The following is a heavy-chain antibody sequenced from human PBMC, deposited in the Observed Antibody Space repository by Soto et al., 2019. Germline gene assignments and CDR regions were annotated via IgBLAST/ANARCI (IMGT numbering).Heavy chain of an antibody. Sequence: QLQLQESGSGLVKPSQTLSLTCAVSGGSISSGGYSWSWIRQPPGKGLEWIGYIYHSGSTYYNPSLKSRVTISVDRSKNQFSLKLSSVTAADTAVYYCARAGGTLLLWFGGPTLARGDAFDIWGQGTMVTVSS. CDR2: IYHSGST. CDR1: GGSISSGGYS. D-gene: IGHD3-10*01. CDR3: ARAGGTLLLWFGGPTLARGDAFDI. J-gene: IGHJ3*02. V-gene: IGHV4-30-2*01.